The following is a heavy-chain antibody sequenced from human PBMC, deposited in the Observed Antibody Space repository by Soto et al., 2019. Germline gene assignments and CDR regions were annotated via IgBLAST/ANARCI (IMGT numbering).Heavy chain of an antibody. Sequence: QVQLVESVGGVVQPGRSLRLACAASGFTFTNYAFTWVRQTPGKGLEWVAVVWYDGSHAFYADSVKGRFTISRDDSNNTLYLEMNSLRIEDTAVYWCAREGQGYSDYGYYAFDIWGQGAMVTVSS. CDR3: AREGQGYSDYGYYAFDI. J-gene: IGHJ3*02. V-gene: IGHV3-33*01. D-gene: IGHD4-17*01. CDR2: VWYDGSHA. CDR1: GFTFTNYA.